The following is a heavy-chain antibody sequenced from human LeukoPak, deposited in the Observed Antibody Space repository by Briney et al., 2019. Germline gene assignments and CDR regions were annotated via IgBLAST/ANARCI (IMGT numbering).Heavy chain of an antibody. V-gene: IGHV3-30*02. CDR2: IRYHGSDK. J-gene: IGHJ4*02. CDR1: GFTFTSYG. Sequence: GGSLRLSCAASGFTFTSYGMHWVRQAPGKGLEWVAFIRYHGSDKFYADSVKGRFTISRDNSKNTLYLQMNSLRPEDTSVYYCARSPTSWYFDYWGQGTLVTVSS. CDR3: ARSPTSWYFDY. D-gene: IGHD2-2*01.